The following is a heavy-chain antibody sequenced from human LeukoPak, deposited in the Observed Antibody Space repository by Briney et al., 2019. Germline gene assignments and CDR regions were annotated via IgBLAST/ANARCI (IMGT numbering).Heavy chain of an antibody. V-gene: IGHV1-8*01. D-gene: IGHD6-13*01. J-gene: IGHJ6*02. CDR2: MNPNSGNT. CDR1: GYTFTSYD. CDR3: ARDGSSSWYSLLTTGMDV. Sequence: ASVSVSCKASGYTFTSYDINWVRQAPGQGLEWMGWMNPNSGNTGYAQKFQGRVTMTRNTSISTAYMELSSLRSEDTAVYYCARDGSSSWYSLLTTGMDVWGQGTTVTVSS.